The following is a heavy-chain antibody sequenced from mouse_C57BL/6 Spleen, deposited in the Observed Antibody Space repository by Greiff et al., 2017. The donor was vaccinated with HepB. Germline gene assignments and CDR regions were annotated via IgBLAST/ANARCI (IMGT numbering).Heavy chain of an antibody. CDR3: ARDTRVYGNYVGFDY. J-gene: IGHJ2*01. D-gene: IGHD2-1*01. CDR1: GYSITSGYY. CDR2: ISYDGSN. V-gene: IGHV3-6*01. Sequence: EVKLQESGPGLVKPSQSLSLTCSVTGYSITSGYYWNWIRQFPGNKLEWMGYISYDGSNNYNPSLKNRISITRDTSKNQFFLKLNSVTTEDTATYYCARDTRVYGNYVGFDYWGQGTTLTVSS.